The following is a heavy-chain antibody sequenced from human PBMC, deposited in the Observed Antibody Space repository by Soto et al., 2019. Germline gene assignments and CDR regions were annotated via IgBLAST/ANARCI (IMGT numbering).Heavy chain of an antibody. J-gene: IGHJ4*02. V-gene: IGHV4-31*03. D-gene: IGHD6-13*01. CDR3: ARCAAAGNPDFDY. Sequence: TLSLTCTVSGGSISSGGYYWSWIRQHPGKGLEWIGYIYYSGSTYYNPSLKSRVTISVDTSKNQFSLKLSSVTAADTAVYYCARCAAAGNPDFDYWGQGTLVTVSS. CDR2: IYYSGST. CDR1: GGSISSGGYY.